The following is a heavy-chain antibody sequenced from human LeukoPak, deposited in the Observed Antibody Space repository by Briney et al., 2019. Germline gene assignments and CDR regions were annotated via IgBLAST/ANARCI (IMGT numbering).Heavy chain of an antibody. CDR2: IYYSGST. D-gene: IGHD3-22*01. CDR1: GGSISSYY. J-gene: IGHJ4*02. Sequence: SETLSLTCTVSGGSISSYYWSWIRQPPGKGLEWIGYIYYSGSTNCNPSLKSRVTISVDTSKNQFSLKLSSVTAADTAVYYCARGPQLFDYDSSEGDYFDYWGQGTLVTVSP. V-gene: IGHV4-59*01. CDR3: ARGPQLFDYDSSEGDYFDY.